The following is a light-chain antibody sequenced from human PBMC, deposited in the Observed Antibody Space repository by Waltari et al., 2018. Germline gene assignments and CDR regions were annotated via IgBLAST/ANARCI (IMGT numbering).Light chain of an antibody. J-gene: IGKJ1*01. CDR1: QSVDSN. CDR3: QQYNNWLTWS. CDR2: GAS. Sequence: EIVMTQSPATLSVSPGERATLSCRASQSVDSNLAWYRQKPGQAPRLLIFGASTRATGIPARFSGSGSGTEFTLTISSLQSEDFAVYYCQQYNNWLTWSFGQGTKVEIK. V-gene: IGKV3-15*01.